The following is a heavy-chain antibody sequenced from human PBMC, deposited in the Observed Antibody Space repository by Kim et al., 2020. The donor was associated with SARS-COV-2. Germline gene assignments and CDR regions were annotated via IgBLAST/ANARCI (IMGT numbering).Heavy chain of an antibody. V-gene: IGHV3-53*01. J-gene: IGHJ4*02. CDR1: GFTVSSNY. Sequence: GGSLRLSCAASGFTVSSNYMSWVRQAPGKGLEWVSVIYSGGSTYYAVSVMGRFTISRDNSKNTLYLQMNSLRAEDTAVYYCARWGGYCGGDCYGGYFDYWGQGTLVTVSS. CDR2: IYSGGST. D-gene: IGHD2-21*01. CDR3: ARWGGYCGGDCYGGYFDY.